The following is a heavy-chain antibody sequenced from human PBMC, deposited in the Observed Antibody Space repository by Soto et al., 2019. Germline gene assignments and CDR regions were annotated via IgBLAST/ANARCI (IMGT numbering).Heavy chain of an antibody. CDR2: ISHRDGSA. Sequence: PGGSLRLSCAASGFTFSTYAMSWVRQAPGKGLEWVSTISHRDGSASYADSVRGRFTISRDISKNTLYLQMNSLRADDTAVYYCAKDHYDSSGYYPHDYWGQGTLVTVS. J-gene: IGHJ4*02. CDR3: AKDHYDSSGYYPHDY. D-gene: IGHD3-22*01. V-gene: IGHV3-23*01. CDR1: GFTFSTYA.